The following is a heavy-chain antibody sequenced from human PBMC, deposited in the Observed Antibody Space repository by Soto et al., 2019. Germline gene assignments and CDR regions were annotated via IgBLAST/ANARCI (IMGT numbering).Heavy chain of an antibody. CDR2: IYSGGST. J-gene: IGHJ5*02. V-gene: IGHV3-53*02. CDR3: ARVAITMLRQHWFDP. CDR1: GFTVSSNY. D-gene: IGHD3-10*01. Sequence: EVQLVETGGGLIQPGGSLRLSCAASGFTVSSNYMSWVRQAPGKGLEWVSVIYSGGSTYYADSVKGRFTISRDNSKNTLYLQMKSMRAEDTAVYYCARVAITMLRQHWFDPWGQGTLVTVSS.